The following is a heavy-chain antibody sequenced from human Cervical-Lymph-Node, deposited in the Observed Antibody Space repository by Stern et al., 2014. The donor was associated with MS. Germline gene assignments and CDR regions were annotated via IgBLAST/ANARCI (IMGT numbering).Heavy chain of an antibody. CDR2: ISSSSSTI. V-gene: IGHV3-48*02. CDR3: ARLYPSNYDPYGMDV. D-gene: IGHD2-8*01. Sequence: EVQLVESGGGLVQPEGSLRLSCAASGFTFSSYSMNWVRQAPGKGLEWVSYISSSSSTIYYADSVKGRFTISRDNAKNSLYLQMNSLRDEDTAVYYCARLYPSNYDPYGMDVWGQGTTVTVSS. J-gene: IGHJ6*02. CDR1: GFTFSSYS.